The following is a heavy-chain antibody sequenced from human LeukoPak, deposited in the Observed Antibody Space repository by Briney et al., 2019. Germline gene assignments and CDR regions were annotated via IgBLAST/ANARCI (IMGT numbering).Heavy chain of an antibody. J-gene: IGHJ4*02. D-gene: IGHD3-22*01. V-gene: IGHV3-23*01. CDR3: AKYYLHAMIVVVMDY. CDR2: ISGSGGST. Sequence: GGSLRPSCAASGFTFSSYAMSWVRQAPGKGLEWVSAISGSGGSTYYADSVKGRFTISRDNSKNTLYLQMNSLRAEDTGVYYCAKYYLHAMIVVVMDYWGQGTLVTVSS. CDR1: GFTFSSYA.